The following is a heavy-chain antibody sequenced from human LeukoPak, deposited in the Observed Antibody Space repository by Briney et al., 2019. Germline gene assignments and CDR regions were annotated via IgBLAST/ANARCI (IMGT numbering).Heavy chain of an antibody. V-gene: IGHV4-59*01. J-gene: IGHJ5*02. CDR1: GDSINNYY. CDR3: ARAPPIVGAIGWLDP. D-gene: IGHD1-26*01. Sequence: SETLSLTCTVSGDSINNYYWSWIRQPPGKGLEWIGYIYYSGNTNYNPSLKSRITISVDTSKNQFSLKLSSVTAADTAVYYCARAPPIVGAIGWLDPWGQGTLVTVSS. CDR2: IYYSGNT.